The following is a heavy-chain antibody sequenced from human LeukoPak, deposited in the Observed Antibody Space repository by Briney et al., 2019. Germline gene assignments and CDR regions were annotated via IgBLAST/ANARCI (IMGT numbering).Heavy chain of an antibody. Sequence: SVKVSCKASGCTFSSYAISWVRQSPGQGLEWMGGIIPIFGTANYAQKFQGRVTITADKSTSTAYMELSSLRSEDTAVYYCATVDHDYGSGSYYTGYWGQGTLVTVSS. V-gene: IGHV1-69*06. CDR1: GCTFSSYA. CDR3: ATVDHDYGSGSYYTGY. J-gene: IGHJ4*02. D-gene: IGHD3-10*01. CDR2: IIPIFGTA.